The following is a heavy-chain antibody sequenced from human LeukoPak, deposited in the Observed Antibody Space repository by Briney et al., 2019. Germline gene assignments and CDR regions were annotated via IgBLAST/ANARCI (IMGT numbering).Heavy chain of an antibody. CDR2: ISSSSSYI. CDR3: ARDLSLWY. V-gene: IGHV3-21*01. D-gene: IGHD2-21*01. CDR1: GFTFSSYS. J-gene: IGHJ4*02. Sequence: GGSLRLTCAASGFTFSSYSMNWVRQAPGKGLEWVSSISSSSSYIYYADSVKGRFTISRDNAKNSLYLQMNSPRAEDPAVYYCARDLSLWYWGQGTLVTVSS.